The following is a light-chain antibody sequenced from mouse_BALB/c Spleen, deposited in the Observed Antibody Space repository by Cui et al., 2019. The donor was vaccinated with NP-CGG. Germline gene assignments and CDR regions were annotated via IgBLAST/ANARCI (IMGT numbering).Light chain of an antibody. Sequence: AVVTQESALTTSPGETVTLTCRSSTGAVTTSNYPNGVQEKPDHLFTGLIGGTNNRTSGVPARFSGSLIGDRAVLTITGAQTEDEAIYFCALWYSNHWVFGGGTKLTVL. J-gene: IGLJ1*01. CDR2: GTN. CDR1: TGAVTTSNY. CDR3: ALWYSNHWV. V-gene: IGLV1*01.